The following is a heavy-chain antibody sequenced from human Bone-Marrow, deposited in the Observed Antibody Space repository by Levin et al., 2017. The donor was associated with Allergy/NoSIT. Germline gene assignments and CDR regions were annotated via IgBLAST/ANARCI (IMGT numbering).Heavy chain of an antibody. J-gene: IGHJ6*02. Sequence: GSLRLSCAVYGGSFSGYYWSWIRQPPGKGLEWIGEINHSGSTNYNPSLKSRVTISVDTSKNQFSLKLSSVTAADTAVYYCARGKKVWFGELKYSGRAYYYYGMDVWGQGTTVTVSS. CDR1: GGSFSGYY. CDR2: INHSGST. V-gene: IGHV4-34*01. CDR3: ARGKKVWFGELKYSGRAYYYYGMDV. D-gene: IGHD3-10*01.